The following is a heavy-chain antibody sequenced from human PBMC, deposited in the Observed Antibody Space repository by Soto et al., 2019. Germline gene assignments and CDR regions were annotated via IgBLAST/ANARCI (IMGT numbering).Heavy chain of an antibody. J-gene: IGHJ4*02. D-gene: IGHD6-19*01. V-gene: IGHV1-3*05. Sequence: QVQLVQSGAEEKKPGASVKVSCKASGYTFTSYAMHWVRQAPGQRLEWMGWITAGNGNTKYSQKFQGRVTITRETSASTAYMELSSLRSEVTAVYYCASHGSGWDYWGQGTLVTVSS. CDR3: ASHGSGWDY. CDR1: GYTFTSYA. CDR2: ITAGNGNT.